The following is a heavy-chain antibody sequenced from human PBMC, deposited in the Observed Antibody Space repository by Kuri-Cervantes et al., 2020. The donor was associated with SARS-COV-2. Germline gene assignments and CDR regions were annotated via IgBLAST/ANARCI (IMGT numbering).Heavy chain of an antibody. CDR1: GFTFSSYS. CDR2: ISSSSSYI. J-gene: IGHJ5*02. CDR3: ATLGYCSSTSCLPRGVWFDP. Sequence: GESLKISCAVSGFTFSSYSMNWVRQAPGKGLEWVSSISSSSSYIYYADSVKGRFTISRDNAKNSLYLQMNSLRAEDTAVYYCATLGYCSSTSCLPRGVWFDPLGQGTLVTVSS. V-gene: IGHV3-21*01. D-gene: IGHD2-2*01.